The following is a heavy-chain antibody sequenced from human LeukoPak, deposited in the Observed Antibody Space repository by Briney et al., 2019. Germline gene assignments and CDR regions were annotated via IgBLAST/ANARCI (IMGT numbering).Heavy chain of an antibody. CDR3: ARDLGPHSSSPNSGAFDI. J-gene: IGHJ3*02. D-gene: IGHD6-6*01. CDR2: ITSSATT. V-gene: IGHV3-69-1*01. CDR1: GFTFSGDW. Sequence: GGSLRLSCAASGFTFSGDWMSWVRQAPGKGLEWVSYITSSATTYYADSVKGRFTISRDNAKTSLYLQMNSLRAEDTAVYYCARDLGPHSSSPNSGAFDIWGQGTMVTVSS.